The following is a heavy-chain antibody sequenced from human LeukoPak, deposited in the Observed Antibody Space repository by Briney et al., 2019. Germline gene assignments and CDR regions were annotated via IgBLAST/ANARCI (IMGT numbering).Heavy chain of an antibody. D-gene: IGHD3-10*01. V-gene: IGHV3-66*02. CDR2: IYGGGST. J-gene: IGHJ5*02. CDR3: ARRITDWLDP. CDR1: GFTVSNNY. Sequence: PGGSLRLSCAASGFTVSNNYMTWVRQAPGKGLEWVSLIYGGGSTYYADSVKGRFTISRDDSENTLYLQMNSLRVEDTAVYSCARRITDWLDPWGQGTLVTVSS.